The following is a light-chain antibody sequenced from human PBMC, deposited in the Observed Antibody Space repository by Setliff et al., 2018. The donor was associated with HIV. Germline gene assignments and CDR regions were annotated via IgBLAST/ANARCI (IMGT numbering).Light chain of an antibody. CDR1: SSDVGGYNH. CDR3: SSFTSSSTYGSYTSSSTYV. CDR2: DVS. V-gene: IGLV2-14*03. J-gene: IGLJ1*01. Sequence: QSALAQPASVSGSPGQSITISCTGTSSDVGGYNHVSWYQQHPDKAPKLMIYDVSSRPSGVSNRFSGSKSANTASLTISGLQAEDEADYYCSSFTSSSTYGSYTSSSTYVFGIGTKV.